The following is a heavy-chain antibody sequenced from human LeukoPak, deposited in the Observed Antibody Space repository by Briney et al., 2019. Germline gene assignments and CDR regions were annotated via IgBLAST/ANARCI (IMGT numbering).Heavy chain of an antibody. V-gene: IGHV3-74*01. J-gene: IGHJ4*02. CDR2: INNDGSNT. Sequence: GGSLRLSCKGSGYAFSGDWMHWVRQAPGKGLVWVSRINNDGSNTGYADSVTGRFTISRDNAKNTLFLQMSSLRAEDTAVYYCASFNPISLSDYWGQGTLVTVSS. D-gene: IGHD1-14*01. CDR1: GYAFSGDW. CDR3: ASFNPISLSDY.